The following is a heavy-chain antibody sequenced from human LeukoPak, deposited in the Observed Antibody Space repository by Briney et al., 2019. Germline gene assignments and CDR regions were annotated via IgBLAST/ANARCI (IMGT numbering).Heavy chain of an antibody. D-gene: IGHD3-10*01. J-gene: IGHJ4*02. CDR3: ARVSGPYYGGSGSYYNVYFDY. CDR2: ISSSSSYI. CDR1: GFTFSSYS. Sequence: GGSLRLSCTASGFTFSSYSMNWVRQAPGKGLEWVSSISSSSSYIYYADSVKGRFTISRDNAKNSLYLQMNSLRAEDTAVYYCARVSGPYYGGSGSYYNVYFDYLGQGTLVTVSS. V-gene: IGHV3-21*01.